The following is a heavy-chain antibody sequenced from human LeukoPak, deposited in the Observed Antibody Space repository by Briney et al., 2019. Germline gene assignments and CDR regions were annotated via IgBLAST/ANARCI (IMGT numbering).Heavy chain of an antibody. V-gene: IGHV4-34*01. D-gene: IGHD2-8*01. J-gene: IGHJ4*02. CDR3: AREKDGAFDY. CDR1: GGSFGGYY. CDR2: INHSGST. Sequence: PSETLSLTCAVYGGSFGGYYWSWIRQPPGKGLEWIGEINHSGSTNYNPSLKSRVTISVDTSKNQFSLKLSSVTAADTAVYYCAREKDGAFDYWGQGTLVTVSS.